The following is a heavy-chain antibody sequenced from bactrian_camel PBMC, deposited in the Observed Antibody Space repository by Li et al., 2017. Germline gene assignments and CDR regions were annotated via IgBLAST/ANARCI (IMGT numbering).Heavy chain of an antibody. Sequence: DVQLVESGGGLVQPGESLKLSCAASGFTFSSHDMYWVRQAPGKGLEWVSSINNAGSSTDYADSVKGRFTISRDNAKNAVYLQMNNLKPEDTAVYYCVRGGGSGNTYYDYWGQETQVTVS. CDR2: INNAGSST. CDR1: GFTFSSHD. V-gene: IGHV3S40*01. D-gene: IGHD2*01. CDR3: VRGGGSGNTYYDY. J-gene: IGHJ4*01.